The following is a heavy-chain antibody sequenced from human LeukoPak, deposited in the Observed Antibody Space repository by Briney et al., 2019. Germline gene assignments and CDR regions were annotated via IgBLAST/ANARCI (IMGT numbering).Heavy chain of an antibody. CDR2: ISSGSSYI. CDR3: ASGSGYCSSGSCSDY. D-gene: IGHD2-15*01. J-gene: IGHJ4*02. V-gene: IGHV3-21*01. CDR1: GFTFSRYS. Sequence: GGSLRLSCAASGFTFSRYSMNWVRQAPGKGLEWVSSISSGSSYIYYADSVKGRFTISRDNAKNSLYLQMNSLRAEDTAVYYCASGSGYCSSGSCSDYWGQGTLVTVSS.